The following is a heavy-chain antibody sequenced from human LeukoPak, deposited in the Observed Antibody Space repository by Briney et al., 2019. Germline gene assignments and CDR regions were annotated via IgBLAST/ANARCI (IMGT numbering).Heavy chain of an antibody. Sequence: GGSLRLSCTASGFTFSTYTMNWVRQAPGKGLVWVSRINIDGTSTAYADSVKGRFTISRDNVKNTLYLQMNSLRAEDTAVYYCAKDTAAAGPFDYWGQGTLVTVSS. CDR2: INIDGTST. V-gene: IGHV3-74*01. J-gene: IGHJ4*02. CDR1: GFTFSTYT. CDR3: AKDTAAAGPFDY. D-gene: IGHD6-13*01.